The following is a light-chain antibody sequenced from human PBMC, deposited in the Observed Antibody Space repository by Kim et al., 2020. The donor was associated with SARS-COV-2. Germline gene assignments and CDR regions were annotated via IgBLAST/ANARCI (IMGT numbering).Light chain of an antibody. CDR1: SLRSDY. J-gene: IGLJ2*01. CDR2: GKN. V-gene: IGLV3-19*01. CDR3: NSRDSSGNHVV. Sequence: AVGQTVRITCQGDSLRSDYASWYQQKPGQAPVLVIYGKNNRPSGIPDRFSGSSSGNTASLTITGAQAEDEADYYCNSRDSSGNHVVVGGGTQLTVL.